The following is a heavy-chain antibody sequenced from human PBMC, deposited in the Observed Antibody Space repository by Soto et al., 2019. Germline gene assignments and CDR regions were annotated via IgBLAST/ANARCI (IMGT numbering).Heavy chain of an antibody. CDR1: GFTFSSYG. CDR3: AKDGGAARLGYYYGMDV. Sequence: LRLSCAASGFTFSSYGMHWVRQAPGKGLGWVAVISYDGSNKYYADSVKGRFTISRDNSKNTLYLQMNSLRAEDTAVYYCAKDGGAARLGYYYGMDVWGQGTTVTVSS. J-gene: IGHJ6*02. V-gene: IGHV3-30*18. CDR2: ISYDGSNK. D-gene: IGHD6-6*01.